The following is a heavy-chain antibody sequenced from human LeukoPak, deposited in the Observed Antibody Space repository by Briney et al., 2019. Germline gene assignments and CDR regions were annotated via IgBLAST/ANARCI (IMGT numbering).Heavy chain of an antibody. J-gene: IGHJ4*02. D-gene: IGHD3-10*01. V-gene: IGHV4-61*01. CDR3: ARDHFGSLDS. Sequence: ETLSLTCTVSGFSVTTDSYCWGWIRQPPGKGLEWIGYDYCGGNTNYDPSLKRRVTISVDTSKNQFSLTLTSVTAADTAVYFCARDHFGSLDSWGQGILVTVSS. CDR1: GFSVTTDSYC. CDR2: DYCGGNT.